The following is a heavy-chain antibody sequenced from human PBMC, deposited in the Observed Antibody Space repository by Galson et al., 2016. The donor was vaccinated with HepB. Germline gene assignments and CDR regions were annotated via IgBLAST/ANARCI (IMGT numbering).Heavy chain of an antibody. CDR2: TSYDGSNK. Sequence: SLRLSCAASGFTFNTYVIHWVRQAPGKGLEWVAVTSYDGSNKYYADSVKGRCTVSRDNSKNTLYLQLNSLRNEDTAVYYCAKSVLPWGYYGMDVWGQGTPGTVSS. J-gene: IGHJ6*02. D-gene: IGHD7-27*01. CDR3: AKSVLPWGYYGMDV. V-gene: IGHV3-30*18. CDR1: GFTFNTYV.